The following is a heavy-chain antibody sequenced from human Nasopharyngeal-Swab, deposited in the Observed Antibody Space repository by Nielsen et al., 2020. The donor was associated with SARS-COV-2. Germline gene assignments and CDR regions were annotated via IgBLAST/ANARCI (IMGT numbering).Heavy chain of an antibody. J-gene: IGHJ4*02. D-gene: IGHD4-17*01. V-gene: IGHV3-33*01. CDR3: ARDQYGDYGDY. Sequence: WIRQPPGKGLEWVAVIWYDGSNKYYADSVKGRFTISRDNSKNTLYLQMNSLRAEDTAVYYCARDQYGDYGDYWGQGTLVTVSS. CDR2: IWYDGSNK.